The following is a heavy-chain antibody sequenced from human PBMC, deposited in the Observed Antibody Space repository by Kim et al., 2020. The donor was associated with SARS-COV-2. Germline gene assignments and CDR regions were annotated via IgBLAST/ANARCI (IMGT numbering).Heavy chain of an antibody. CDR3: AREPMATIRGYYYYGMDV. J-gene: IGHJ6*01. CDR1: GFTFSSYE. CDR2: ISSSGSTI. D-gene: IGHD5-12*01. V-gene: IGHV3-48*03. Sequence: GGSLRLSCAASGFTFSSYEMNWVRQAPGKGLEWVSYISSSGSTIYYADSVKGRSTISRDNAKNSLYLQMNSLRAEDTAVYYCAREPMATIRGYYYYGMDVWGQGTTVTVSS.